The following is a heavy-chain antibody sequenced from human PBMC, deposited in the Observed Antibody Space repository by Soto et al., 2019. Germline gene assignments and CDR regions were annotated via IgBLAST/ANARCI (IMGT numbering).Heavy chain of an antibody. Sequence: QVQLVQSGAEVRKPGSSVKVSCQASGGTFGNSTVTWVRQAPGQGLEWMGRLIPILGLANYAQKFRGRLTITADKSTTTAYMELRSLRSEDTAMYYCARFKLGDDYWGQGTLVTVSS. CDR3: ARFKLGDDY. J-gene: IGHJ4*02. CDR1: GGTFGNST. V-gene: IGHV1-69*02. D-gene: IGHD5-12*01. CDR2: LIPILGLA.